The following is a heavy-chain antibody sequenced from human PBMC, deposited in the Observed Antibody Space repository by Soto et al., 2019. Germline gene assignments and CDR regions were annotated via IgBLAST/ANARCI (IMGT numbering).Heavy chain of an antibody. Sequence: ASVEVSCKASGYTFTSYYMHWVRQAPGQGLEWMGIINPSGGSTSYAQKFQGRVTMTRDTSTSTVYMELSSLRSEDTAVYYCARASKGMGYPYYYGMDVWGQGTTVTVSS. J-gene: IGHJ6*02. D-gene: IGHD5-18*01. CDR2: INPSGGST. CDR1: GYTFTSYY. CDR3: ARASKGMGYPYYYGMDV. V-gene: IGHV1-46*01.